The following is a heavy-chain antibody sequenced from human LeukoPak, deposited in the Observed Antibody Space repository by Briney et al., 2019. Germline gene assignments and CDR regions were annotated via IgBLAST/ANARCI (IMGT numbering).Heavy chain of an antibody. CDR1: GGSISSSSYY. CDR2: IYYSGST. J-gene: IGHJ4*02. V-gene: IGHV4-39*07. D-gene: IGHD6-19*01. CDR3: ARAIDGIAVAGTIY. Sequence: SETLSLTCTVSGGSISSSSYYWGWIRQPPGKGLEWIGSIYYSGSTYYNPSLKSRVTISVDTSKNQFSLKLSSVTAADTAVYYCARAIDGIAVAGTIYWGQGTLVTVSS.